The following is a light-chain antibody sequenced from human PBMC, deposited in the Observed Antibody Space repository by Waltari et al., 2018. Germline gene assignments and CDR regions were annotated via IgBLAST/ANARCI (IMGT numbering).Light chain of an antibody. CDR2: DVN. V-gene: IGLV2-14*03. Sequence: QSALTQPASVSGSHGQSITISCTGTSGDIGAYNSVSWYQQHPGRVPKLMIYDVNNRPSGVSNRFSGSKSDNTASLTISGVQAEDEADYYCSSYTTSTTLVIFGGGTKVTVL. CDR1: SGDIGAYNS. CDR3: SSYTTSTTLVI. J-gene: IGLJ2*01.